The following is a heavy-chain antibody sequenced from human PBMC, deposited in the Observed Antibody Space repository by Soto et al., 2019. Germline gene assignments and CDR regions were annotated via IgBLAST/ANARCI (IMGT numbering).Heavy chain of an antibody. Sequence: QVQLQQWGTRLLKPSETLSLTCAVFGESFSGHYWSRIRQTPGKGLEWIGEIGHGGSTNYNPSLKSRVRMSVDTTSKQFSLRLNSVIAADTAVYYCARAPMVRGVPLDFDYWGQGTLVTVSS. V-gene: IGHV4-34*02. CDR2: IGHGGST. CDR1: GESFSGHY. J-gene: IGHJ4*02. D-gene: IGHD3-10*01. CDR3: ARAPMVRGVPLDFDY.